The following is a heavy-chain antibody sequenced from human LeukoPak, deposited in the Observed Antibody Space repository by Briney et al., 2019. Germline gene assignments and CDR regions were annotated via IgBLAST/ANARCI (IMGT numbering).Heavy chain of an antibody. CDR3: ARTIMITFGGVIAPYFFDY. J-gene: IGHJ4*02. Sequence: SETLSLTCTVSGGSISSYYWSWIRQPPGKGLEWIGYIYYSGSTNYNPSLKSRVTISVDTSKNQFSLKLSSVTAADTAFYYCARTIMITFGGVIAPYFFDYWGQGTLVTVSS. CDR2: IYYSGST. CDR1: GGSISSYY. V-gene: IGHV4-59*08. D-gene: IGHD3-16*02.